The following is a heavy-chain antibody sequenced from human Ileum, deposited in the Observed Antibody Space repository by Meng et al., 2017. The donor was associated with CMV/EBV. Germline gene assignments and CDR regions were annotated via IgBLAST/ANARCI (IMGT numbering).Heavy chain of an antibody. J-gene: IGHJ4*02. D-gene: IGHD6-13*01. CDR1: GFTFSNAW. V-gene: IGHV3-15*01. CDR2: IKSKTDGGTT. CDR3: ARVESSWVPFDS. Sequence: ASGFTFSNAWMSWVRQAPGKGLEWVGRIKSKTDGGTTDYAAPVKGRFTISRDDSKNTLYLQMNSLKTEDTAVYYCARVESSWVPFDSWGQGTLVTVSS.